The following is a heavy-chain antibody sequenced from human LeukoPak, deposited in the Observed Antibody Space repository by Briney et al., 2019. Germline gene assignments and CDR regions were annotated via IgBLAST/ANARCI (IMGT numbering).Heavy chain of an antibody. J-gene: IGHJ4*02. V-gene: IGHV3-13*01. CDR3: VRGIIGTSYDYIWGRYRPYYFDY. D-gene: IGHD3-16*02. Sequence: GGSLRLSCEASGFTFSSYDVYWVRQPSGKGLEWVSSIGAAGDTYYPDSVKGRFTISRENGRNSLYLQMNSLRVGDTAVYFCVRGIIGTSYDYIWGRYRPYYFDYWGQGIQVTVSS. CDR1: GFTFSSYD. CDR2: IGAAGDT.